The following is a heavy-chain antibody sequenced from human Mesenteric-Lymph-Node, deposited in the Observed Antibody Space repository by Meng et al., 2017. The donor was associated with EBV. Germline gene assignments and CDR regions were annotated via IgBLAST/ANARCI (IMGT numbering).Heavy chain of an antibody. Sequence: QVQLQPWGPGLLKPTVTLSRTCSVYAGGFSGYSWTWIRQPPGRGLELIGEINHSGSTNPNPSLKSRVTISTDTSKDQFSLKLSSVTAADTAVYYCVRGYAGYYGKLFDYWGQGTLVTVSS. V-gene: IGHV4-34*01. D-gene: IGHD3-3*01. CDR1: AGGFSGYS. CDR2: INHSGST. CDR3: VRGYAGYYGKLFDY. J-gene: IGHJ4*02.